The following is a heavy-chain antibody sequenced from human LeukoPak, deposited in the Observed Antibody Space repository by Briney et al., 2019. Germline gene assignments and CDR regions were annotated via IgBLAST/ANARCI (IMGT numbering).Heavy chain of an antibody. CDR3: ARAKIAAVPFDP. J-gene: IGHJ5*02. CDR1: GYTFTTYD. D-gene: IGHD6-13*01. V-gene: IGHV1-8*01. Sequence: ASVTVSCKASGYTFTTYDINWVRQATGQGLEWMGWMNPNSGNTGYAQKFQGRVIMTRNTSINTAYMELRSLRSDDTAVYYCARAKIAAVPFDPWGQGTLVTVSS. CDR2: MNPNSGNT.